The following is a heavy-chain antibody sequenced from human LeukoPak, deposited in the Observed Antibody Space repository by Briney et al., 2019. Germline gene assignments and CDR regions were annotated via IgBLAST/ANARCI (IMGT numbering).Heavy chain of an antibody. CDR3: ARERYSPYDFDALDI. V-gene: IGHV3-64*01. J-gene: IGHJ3*02. Sequence: PGGSLRLSCAGSGFTFNDYAMHWVRQAPGKGLEYVAGINSKGGSTYYATSVKGRFTISRDNSKNTLHLQMGSLRAEDMAFYYCARERYSPYDFDALDIWGQGTMVTVS. D-gene: IGHD3-3*01. CDR2: INSKGGST. CDR1: GFTFNDYA.